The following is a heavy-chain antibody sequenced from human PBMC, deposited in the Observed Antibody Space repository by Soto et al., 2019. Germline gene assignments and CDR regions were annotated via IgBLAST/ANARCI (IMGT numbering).Heavy chain of an antibody. J-gene: IGHJ5*02. D-gene: IGHD2-15*01. CDR3: ARDPIYCSGGSCYSREPWFDP. CDR2: ISSSSSYI. V-gene: IGHV3-21*01. CDR1: GFTFSSYS. Sequence: GGSLRLSCAASGFTFSSYSMNWVRQAPGKGLEWVSSISSSSSYIYYADSVKGRFTISRDNAKNSLYLQMNSLRAEDTAVYYCARDPIYCSGGSCYSREPWFDPWGQGTLVTVSS.